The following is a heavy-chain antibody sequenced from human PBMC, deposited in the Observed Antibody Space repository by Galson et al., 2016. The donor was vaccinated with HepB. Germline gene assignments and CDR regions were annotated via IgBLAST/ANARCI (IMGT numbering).Heavy chain of an antibody. CDR3: TKDGDSTGYYYSKFN. CDR2: ISYDGSNK. Sequence: SLRLSCAASGFTFSGYALSWVRQAPGKGLEWVALISYDGSNKYYADSGKGRFTISRDKSKNTLYLQMNSLRAEDTAVYYCTKDGDSTGYYYSKFNWGQGTLVTVSS. CDR1: GFTFSGYA. V-gene: IGHV3-30-3*01. D-gene: IGHD3-22*01. J-gene: IGHJ4*02.